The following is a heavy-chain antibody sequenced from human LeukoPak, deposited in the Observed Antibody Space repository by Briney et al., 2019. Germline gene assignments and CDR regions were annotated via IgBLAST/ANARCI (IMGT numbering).Heavy chain of an antibody. Sequence: GGSLRLSCAASGFTFSSYAMSWVRQAPGKGLEWVSAISGSGGSTYYADSVKGRFTISRDNSKNTLYLQMNSLRAEDTAVYSCAKDSVWSGPGRYYYYGMDVWGQGTTVTVSS. V-gene: IGHV3-23*01. CDR2: ISGSGGST. D-gene: IGHD3-3*01. J-gene: IGHJ6*02. CDR1: GFTFSSYA. CDR3: AKDSVWSGPGRYYYYGMDV.